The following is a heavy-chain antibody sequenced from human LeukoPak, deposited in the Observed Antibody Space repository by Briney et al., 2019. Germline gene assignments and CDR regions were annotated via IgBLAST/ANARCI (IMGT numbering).Heavy chain of an antibody. V-gene: IGHV3-74*01. CDR1: GFTFSSYW. CDR2: TNGDGIST. D-gene: IGHD4-17*01. J-gene: IGHJ3*02. CDR3: ASSYTTGENI. Sequence: GGSLRLSCAASGFTFSSYWMHWVRQAPGKGLVWVSCTNGDGISTSYADAVKGRFTISRDNAKNTLYLQMSSLRAEDTAVYYCASSYTTGENIWGQGTMVTVSS.